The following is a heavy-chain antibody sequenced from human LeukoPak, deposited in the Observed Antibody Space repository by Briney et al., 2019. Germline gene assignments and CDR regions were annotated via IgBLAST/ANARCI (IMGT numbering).Heavy chain of an antibody. CDR2: ISGSGGST. V-gene: IGHV3-23*01. D-gene: IGHD3-22*01. J-gene: IGHJ5*02. CDR1: GFTFSSYA. CDR3: ATRPKTSGTKYYYDSSGSKPGINWFDP. Sequence: GSLRLSCAASGFTFSSYAMSGVRQAPGKGLEWVSAISGSGGSTYYADSVKGRFTISRDNSKNTLYLQMNILRAEDTAVYYCATRPKTSGTKYYYDSSGSKPGINWFDPWGQGTLVTVSS.